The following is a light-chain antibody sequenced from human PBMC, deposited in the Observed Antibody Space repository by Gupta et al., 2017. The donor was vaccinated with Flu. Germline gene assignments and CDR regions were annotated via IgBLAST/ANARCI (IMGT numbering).Light chain of an antibody. CDR3: QAWDSSTPYV. CDR1: KLGDKY. Sequence: SYELTQQPSVSVYPGQTASITCSGDKLGDKYACCYQQKPGPSPVLVIYQDSKRPSGIPERFSCSHSGNTSTLTISGTQAMDEADYYCQAWDSSTPYVFGTGTKVTVL. CDR2: QDS. V-gene: IGLV3-1*01. J-gene: IGLJ1*01.